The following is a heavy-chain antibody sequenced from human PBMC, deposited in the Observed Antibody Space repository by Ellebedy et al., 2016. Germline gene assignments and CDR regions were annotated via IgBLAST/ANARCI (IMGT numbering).Heavy chain of an antibody. CDR1: GFTFNIYA. CDR3: AKEVRRYCSGGSCGMDV. Sequence: GGSLRLXCAASGFTFNIYAMTWVRQTPGKGLEWVSGISGSGVTTYSADSVKGRFTISRDNSKNTVYLQMNSLRAEDTAIYYCAKEVRRYCSGGSCGMDVWGQGTTVTVSS. V-gene: IGHV3-23*01. D-gene: IGHD2-15*01. CDR2: ISGSGVTT. J-gene: IGHJ6*02.